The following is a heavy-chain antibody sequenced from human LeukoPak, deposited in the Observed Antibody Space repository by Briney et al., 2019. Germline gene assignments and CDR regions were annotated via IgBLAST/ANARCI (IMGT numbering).Heavy chain of an antibody. D-gene: IGHD3-3*01. CDR2: IIPIFGTA. V-gene: IGHV1-69*06. CDR1: GYTFISYA. CDR3: ARTGTISNYYYYYMDV. J-gene: IGHJ6*03. Sequence: ASVKVSCKASGYTFISYAISWVRQAPGQGLEWMGGIIPIFGTANYAQKFQGRVTITADKSTSTAYMELSSLRSEDTAVYYCARTGTISNYYYYYMDVWGKGTTVTVSS.